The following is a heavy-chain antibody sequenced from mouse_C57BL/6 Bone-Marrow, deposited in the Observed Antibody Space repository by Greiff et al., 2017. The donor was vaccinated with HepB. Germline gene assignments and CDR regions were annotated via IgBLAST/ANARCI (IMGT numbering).Heavy chain of an antibody. J-gene: IGHJ2*01. V-gene: IGHV5-2*03. D-gene: IGHD2-2*01. CDR1: EYEFPSHD. Sequence: EVKLVESGGGLVQPGESLKLSCESNEYEFPSHDLSWVRKTPEKRLELVAAINSDGGSTYYPDTMERRFIISRDNTKKTLYLQMSSLRSEDTALYYCARDGYDGRDFDYWGQGTTLTVSS. CDR3: ARDGYDGRDFDY. CDR2: INSDGGST.